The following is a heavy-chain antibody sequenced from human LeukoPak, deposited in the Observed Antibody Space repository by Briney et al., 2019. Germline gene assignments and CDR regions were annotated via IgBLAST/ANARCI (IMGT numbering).Heavy chain of an antibody. D-gene: IGHD5-18*01. Sequence: SVKVSCKASGGTFSSYAVSWVRQAPGQGLEWMGGIIPIFGTANYAQKFQGRVTITADESTSTAYMELSSLRSEDTAVYYCARDEPTAMAWGDWGQGTLVTVSS. CDR3: ARDEPTAMAWGD. J-gene: IGHJ4*02. CDR1: GGTFSSYA. V-gene: IGHV1-69*01. CDR2: IIPIFGTA.